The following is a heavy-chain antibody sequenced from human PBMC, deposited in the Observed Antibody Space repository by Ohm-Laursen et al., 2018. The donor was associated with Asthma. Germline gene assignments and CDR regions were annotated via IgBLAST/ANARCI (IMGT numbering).Heavy chain of an antibody. V-gene: IGHV3-30-3*01. J-gene: IGHJ4*02. CDR2: ISYDGSNQ. Sequence: SLRLSCAASGFTFSSYSMHWVRRAPDKGLEWVAVISYDGSNQYYADSVKGRFTISRDNSKNTLYLQMNSLRAEDTAVYYCARDRVTTLDYWGQGTLVTVSS. CDR1: GFTFSSYS. CDR3: ARDRVTTLDY. D-gene: IGHD4-11*01.